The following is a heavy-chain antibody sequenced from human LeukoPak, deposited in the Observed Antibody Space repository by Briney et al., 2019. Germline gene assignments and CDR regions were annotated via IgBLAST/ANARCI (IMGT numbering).Heavy chain of an antibody. J-gene: IGHJ4*02. D-gene: IGHD6-13*01. CDR1: AFTFSDYY. CDR3: ARDGFVGAADY. V-gene: IGHV3-7*01. Sequence: GGSLRLSCAASAFTFSDYYMSWIRQAPGKGLEWVANIKQDGSEKQYVDSVRGRFTISRDNAKNSLYLQMNSLRVEDTAVYYCARDGFVGAADYWGQGTLVTVSS. CDR2: IKQDGSEK.